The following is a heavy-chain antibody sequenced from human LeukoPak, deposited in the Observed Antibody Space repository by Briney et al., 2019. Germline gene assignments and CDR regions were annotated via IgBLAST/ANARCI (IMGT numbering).Heavy chain of an antibody. CDR3: ARVTLDYGDNYYGMDV. CDR1: GFTFSGYG. J-gene: IGHJ6*02. D-gene: IGHD4-17*01. Sequence: GGSLRLSCTASGFTFSGYGMHWVRQAPGMGLEWVAIISYDGSNTFYGDSVKGRFTISRDNSKNTLYLQMNSLRAEDTAVYYCARVTLDYGDNYYGMDVWGQGTTVTVSS. CDR2: ISYDGSNT. V-gene: IGHV3-30*03.